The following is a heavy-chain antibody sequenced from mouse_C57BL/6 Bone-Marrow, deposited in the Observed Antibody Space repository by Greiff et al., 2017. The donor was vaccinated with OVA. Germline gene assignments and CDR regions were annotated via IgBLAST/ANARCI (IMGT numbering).Heavy chain of an antibody. V-gene: IGHV1-55*01. CDR3: ASRDYYRD. Sequence: VQLQQPGAELVKPGASVKMSCKASGYPFTSYWITWVKQRPGQGLEWIGDIYPGSGSTNYNEKFKSKATLTVDTSSSTAYMQLSSLTSEDSAVYYCASRDYYRDWGQGTTLTVPS. J-gene: IGHJ2*01. CDR1: GYPFTSYW. CDR2: IYPGSGST. D-gene: IGHD1-1*01.